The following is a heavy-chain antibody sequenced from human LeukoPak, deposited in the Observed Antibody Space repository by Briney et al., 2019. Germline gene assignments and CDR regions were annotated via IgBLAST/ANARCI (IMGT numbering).Heavy chain of an antibody. CDR3: AKGSDLWRGAFDI. D-gene: IGHD3-3*01. CDR1: GFTFSSYS. CDR2: VTGSGGGT. J-gene: IGHJ3*02. Sequence: GGSLRLSCAVSGFTFSSYSMSWVRQAPGKGLEWVSGVTGSGGGTDYEDSVKGRFTISRDNSKNTLYLQMDSLRVEDTAVYYCAKGSDLWRGAFDIWGQGTMVTVSS. V-gene: IGHV3-23*01.